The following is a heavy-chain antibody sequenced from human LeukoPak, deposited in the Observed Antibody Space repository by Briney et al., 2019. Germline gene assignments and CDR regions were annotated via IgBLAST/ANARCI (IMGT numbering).Heavy chain of an antibody. V-gene: IGHV3-53*01. Sequence: PEGSLRLSCAASGFTVSSNYMSWVRQAPGKGLDWVSIIYSGGSTYYADSVKGRFTISRDNSKNTLYLQMNSLRAEDTAVYYCARGYCSGGSCYPSPFDVWGQGTMVTVSS. CDR2: IYSGGST. CDR3: ARGYCSGGSCYPSPFDV. J-gene: IGHJ3*01. CDR1: GFTVSSNY. D-gene: IGHD2-15*01.